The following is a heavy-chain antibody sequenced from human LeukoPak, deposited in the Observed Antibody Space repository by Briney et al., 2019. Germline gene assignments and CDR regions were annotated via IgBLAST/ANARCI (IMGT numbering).Heavy chain of an antibody. D-gene: IGHD1-26*01. Sequence: GGSLRLSCAASGFTFTSYSMNWVRQAPGKGLEWVSTISGGGGSTYYADSVKGRFTISRDNSKNTLYLQVNSLRAEDTAVYYCAKDSGSYQSYFDYWGQGTLVTVSS. J-gene: IGHJ4*02. V-gene: IGHV3-23*01. CDR2: ISGGGGST. CDR1: GFTFTSYS. CDR3: AKDSGSYQSYFDY.